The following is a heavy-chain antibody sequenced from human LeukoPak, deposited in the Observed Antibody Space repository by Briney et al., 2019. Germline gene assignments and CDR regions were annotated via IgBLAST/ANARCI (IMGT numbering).Heavy chain of an antibody. J-gene: IGHJ4*02. Sequence: SETLSLTCAVPGGSISSGGYSWSWIRQPPGKGLEWIGYIYHSGSTYYNPSLKSRVTISVDRSKNQFSLKLSSVTAADTAVYYCARFHTSGYYRHFDFWGQGTLVTVSS. D-gene: IGHD3-22*01. V-gene: IGHV4-30-2*01. CDR3: ARFHTSGYYRHFDF. CDR2: IYHSGST. CDR1: GGSISSGGYS.